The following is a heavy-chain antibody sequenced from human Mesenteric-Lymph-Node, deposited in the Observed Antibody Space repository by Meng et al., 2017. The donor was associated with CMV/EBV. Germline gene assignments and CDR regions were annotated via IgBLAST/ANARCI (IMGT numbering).Heavy chain of an antibody. J-gene: IGHJ4*02. CDR3: ARGSSYDILTGYFDY. CDR2: INHSGST. D-gene: IGHD3-9*01. CDR1: GGSFIGYY. Sequence: QVQLHQWGAGLLNASEPLSVTCAVDGGSFIGYYWNGIRPSPEKGLEWIGEINHSGSTTYNPSFTSRIIISVDTSTNQISLNMSSVTAADTAVYYCARGSSYDILTGYFDYWGQGALVTVSS. V-gene: IGHV4-34*01.